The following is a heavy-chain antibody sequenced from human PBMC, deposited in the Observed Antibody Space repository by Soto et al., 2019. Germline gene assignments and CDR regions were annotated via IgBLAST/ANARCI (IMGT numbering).Heavy chain of an antibody. CDR3: ARDSGTYYYDSSGPNYFDY. CDR2: IIPIFGTA. V-gene: IGHV1-69*13. Sequence: ASVKVSCKASGGTFSSYAISWVRQAPGQGLEWMGGIIPIFGTANYAQKFQGRVTITADESTSTAYMELSSLRSEDTAVYYCARDSGTYYYDSSGPNYFDYWGQGTLLTVSS. J-gene: IGHJ4*02. D-gene: IGHD3-22*01. CDR1: GGTFSSYA.